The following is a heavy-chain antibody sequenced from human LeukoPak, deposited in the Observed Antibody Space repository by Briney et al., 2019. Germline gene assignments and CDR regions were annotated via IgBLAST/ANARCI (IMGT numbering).Heavy chain of an antibody. Sequence: ASMKVSCKASGYTFTSYDINWVRQATGQGLEWMGWMNPNSGNTGYAQKFQGRVTMTRSTSISTAYMELSSLTSEDTAVYYCARAVYDSRGYGIWYFDYWGQGTLVTVSS. CDR2: MNPNSGNT. J-gene: IGHJ4*02. CDR1: GYTFTSYD. V-gene: IGHV1-8*01. D-gene: IGHD3-22*01. CDR3: ARAVYDSRGYGIWYFDY.